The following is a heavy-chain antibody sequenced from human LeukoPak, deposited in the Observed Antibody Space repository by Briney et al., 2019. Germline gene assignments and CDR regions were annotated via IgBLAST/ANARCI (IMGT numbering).Heavy chain of an antibody. CDR3: ARNGYTSGWYRN. CDR1: GFTVSSNY. CDR2: IYSGGST. J-gene: IGHJ4*02. Sequence: GGSLRLSCAASGFTVSSNYMSWVRQAPGKGLEWVSTIYSGGSTYYADSVKGRFTISRDTSKNTLYLQMNSLSGEDTAVYYCARNGYTSGWYRNWGQGTLVTVSS. D-gene: IGHD6-19*01. V-gene: IGHV3-53*01.